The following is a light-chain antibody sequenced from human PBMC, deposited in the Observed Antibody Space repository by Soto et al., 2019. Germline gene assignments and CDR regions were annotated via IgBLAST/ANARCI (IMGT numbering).Light chain of an antibody. J-gene: IGKJ2*01. Sequence: DIQMTQSPSSLSASVGDRVTITCRASQGISYYLAWYQQKPGKVPVLLIYDASTLQSGIPSRFSGSGSGTVFTLTISSLQPEDAATYYCQKYNSVPYTFGPGTKLE. V-gene: IGKV1-27*01. CDR2: DAS. CDR3: QKYNSVPYT. CDR1: QGISYY.